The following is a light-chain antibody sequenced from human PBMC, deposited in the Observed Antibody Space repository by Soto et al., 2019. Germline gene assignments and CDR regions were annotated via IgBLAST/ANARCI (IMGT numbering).Light chain of an antibody. Sequence: DIQVTQSPSSVSASVGDRVTITWGAIQDIAGYLAWYQHKPGRTPELLIHGASRLQSGVPARFSGSGSGTDFTLSINSLQPEDFATYYCQQAYSFPITFGQGTRLEI. V-gene: IGKV1D-12*01. CDR3: QQAYSFPIT. CDR1: QDIAGY. CDR2: GAS. J-gene: IGKJ5*01.